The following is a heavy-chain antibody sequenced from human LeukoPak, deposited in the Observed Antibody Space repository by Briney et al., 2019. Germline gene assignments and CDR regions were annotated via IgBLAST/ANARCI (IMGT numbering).Heavy chain of an antibody. V-gene: IGHV1-2*02. Sequence: ASVKVSCKASGYTFTGYYMHWVRQAPGQGLEWMGWINPNSGGTNYAQKFQGRVTMTRDTSISTAYMELSRLRSDDTAVYYCARLGHSGSWYSPYYYYYMDVWGKGTTVTISS. CDR2: INPNSGGT. D-gene: IGHD6-13*01. CDR3: ARLGHSGSWYSPYYYYYMDV. J-gene: IGHJ6*03. CDR1: GYTFTGYY.